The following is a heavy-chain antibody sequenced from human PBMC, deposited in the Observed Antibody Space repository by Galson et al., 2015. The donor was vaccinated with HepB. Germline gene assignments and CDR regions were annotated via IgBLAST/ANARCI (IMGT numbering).Heavy chain of an antibody. Sequence: ETLSLTCAVSGGSISSSNWWSWVRQPPGKGLEWIGEIYHSGSTNYNPSLKSRVTISVDKSKNQFSLKLSSVTAADTAVYYCARVTVAAVESAYYYYMDVWGKGTTVTVSS. D-gene: IGHD6-13*01. CDR2: IYHSGST. J-gene: IGHJ6*03. V-gene: IGHV4-4*02. CDR3: ARVTVAAVESAYYYYMDV. CDR1: GGSISSSNW.